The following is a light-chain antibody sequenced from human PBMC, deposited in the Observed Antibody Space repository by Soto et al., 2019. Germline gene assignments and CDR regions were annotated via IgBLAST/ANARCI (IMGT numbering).Light chain of an antibody. CDR2: GAS. J-gene: IGKJ4*01. V-gene: IGKV3-20*01. Sequence: EIVLSQSPGIMSLSPGERATLSCRASQSVPNTYFAWYQQKPGQPPRLLISGASHRATGIPDRFSGSGSGTDFTLTITRLEPGDFGVYFCQQYGSSPGLTLGGGTKVDIK. CDR3: QQYGSSPGLT. CDR1: QSVPNTY.